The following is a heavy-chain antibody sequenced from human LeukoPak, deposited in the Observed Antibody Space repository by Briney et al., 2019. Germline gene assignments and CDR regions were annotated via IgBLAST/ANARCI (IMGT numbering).Heavy chain of an antibody. J-gene: IGHJ4*02. V-gene: IGHV4-38-2*02. CDR1: GYSISSGYY. CDR3: ARYREVGATVDY. D-gene: IGHD1-26*01. Sequence: PSETLSLTCTVSGYSISSGYYWGWIRQPPGRGLEWIASIYYRGSTHYNPSLASLKSRVTISGDTSKNQFSLKLSSVTAADTAVYYCARYREVGATVDYWGQGTLVTVSS. CDR2: IYYRGST.